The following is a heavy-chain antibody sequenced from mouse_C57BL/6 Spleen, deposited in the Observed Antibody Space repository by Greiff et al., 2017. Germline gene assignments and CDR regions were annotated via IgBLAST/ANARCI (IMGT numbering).Heavy chain of an antibody. Sequence: EVKLVESGGGLVQPKGSLKLSCAASGFSFNTYAMNWVRQAPGKGLEWVARIRSKSNNYATYYDDSVKDRFTISRDDSESMRYLQMNNLKTEDTAMYYCVRHKGGYYFDYWGQGTTLTVSS. V-gene: IGHV10-1*01. CDR3: VRHKGGYYFDY. D-gene: IGHD1-1*02. CDR2: IRSKSNNYAT. CDR1: GFSFNTYA. J-gene: IGHJ2*01.